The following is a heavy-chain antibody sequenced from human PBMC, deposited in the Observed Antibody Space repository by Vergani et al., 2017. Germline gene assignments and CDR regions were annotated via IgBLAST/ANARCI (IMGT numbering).Heavy chain of an antibody. CDR2: IYPGDSDT. V-gene: IGHV5-51*01. D-gene: IGHD3-10*01. J-gene: IGHJ2*01. Sequence: EVQLVQSGAEVKTPGESLKISCKGSGYSFTSYWIGWVRQMPGKGLEWMGIIYPGDSDTRYSPSFQGQVTISADKSISTAYLQWSSLKASDTAMYYCARIGLLWFEGTGWYFDLWGRGTLVTVSS. CDR3: ARIGLLWFEGTGWYFDL. CDR1: GYSFTSYW.